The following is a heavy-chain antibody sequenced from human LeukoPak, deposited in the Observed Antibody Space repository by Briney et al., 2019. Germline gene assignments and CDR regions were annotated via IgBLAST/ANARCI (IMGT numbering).Heavy chain of an antibody. Sequence: GGSLRLSCAASGFAFSSYWMAWVRQTPGKGLEWVAHIKGDGSEGYYVDSVKGRFTISRDNAEISLSLQMNNLRAEDTAVYYCARVLPYGSGIQGHWGQGTLVTVSS. CDR2: IKGDGSEG. D-gene: IGHD3-10*01. V-gene: IGHV3-7*04. CDR1: GFAFSSYW. CDR3: ARVLPYGSGIQGH. J-gene: IGHJ4*02.